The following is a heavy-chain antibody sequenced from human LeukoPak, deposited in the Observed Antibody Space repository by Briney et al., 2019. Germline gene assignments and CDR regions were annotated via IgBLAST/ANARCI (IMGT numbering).Heavy chain of an antibody. CDR2: IYYSGST. CDR1: GGSISSGGYY. Sequence: SQTLSLTCTVCGGSISSGGYYWSWIRQHPGKGLEWIGYIYYSGSTYYNPSLKSRVTISVDTSKNQFSLKLSSVTAADTAVYYCARDTPDPYGGNSDWFDPWGQGTLVTVYS. CDR3: ARDTPDPYGGNSDWFDP. D-gene: IGHD4-23*01. V-gene: IGHV4-31*03. J-gene: IGHJ5*02.